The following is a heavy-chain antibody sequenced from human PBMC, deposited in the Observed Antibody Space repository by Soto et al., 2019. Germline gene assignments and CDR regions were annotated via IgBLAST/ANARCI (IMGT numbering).Heavy chain of an antibody. CDR2: INPNSGGT. CDR1: GYPYTGYY. V-gene: IGHV1-2*04. J-gene: IGHJ6*03. CDR3: ARGAGSGSYHYYYYYMDV. D-gene: IGHD3-10*01. Sequence: ASVKVSCKACGYPYTGYYIEWVRQAPGQGLEWMGWINPNSGGTNYAQKFQGWVTMTRDTSISTAYMELSRLRSDDTAVYYCARGAGSGSYHYYYYYMDVWGKGTTVTVSS.